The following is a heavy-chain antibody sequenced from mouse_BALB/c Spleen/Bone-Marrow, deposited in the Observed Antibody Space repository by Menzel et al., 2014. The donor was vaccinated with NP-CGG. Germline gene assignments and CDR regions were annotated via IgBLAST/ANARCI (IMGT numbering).Heavy chain of an antibody. Sequence: EVNLVESGGGLVKPGGSLKLSCAASGFAFSSYDMSWVRQTPEKRLEWVATISSGGSYTYYPDSVKGRFTISRDNARNTLYLQMSSLRSEDTALYYCARPLTGAYFDYWGQGTTLTVSS. CDR2: ISSGGSYT. CDR1: GFAFSSYD. D-gene: IGHD4-1*01. V-gene: IGHV5-9*02. CDR3: ARPLTGAYFDY. J-gene: IGHJ2*01.